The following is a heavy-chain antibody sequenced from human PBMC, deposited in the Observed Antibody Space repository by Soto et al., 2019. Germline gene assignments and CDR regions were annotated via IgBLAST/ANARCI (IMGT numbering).Heavy chain of an antibody. J-gene: IGHJ5*02. CDR2: INAGNGNT. D-gene: IGHD3-10*02. CDR3: GRDQSGIGYYVDWFDP. V-gene: IGHV1-3*01. Sequence: ASEKVSCKASGYTFNSHAIHWVRQAPGQRPERLGWINAGNGNTYYSEKFEGRVTFTRDTLATTVNMELTSLTYEDTAVYYCGRDQSGIGYYVDWFDPWGQGTLVTVSS. CDR1: GYTFNSHA.